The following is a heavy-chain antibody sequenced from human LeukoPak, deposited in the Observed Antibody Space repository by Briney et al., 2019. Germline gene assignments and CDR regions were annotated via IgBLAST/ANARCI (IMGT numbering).Heavy chain of an antibody. CDR1: GFTFSSYA. D-gene: IGHD2-21*02. V-gene: IGHV3-23*01. Sequence: GGSLRLSCAASGFTFSSYAMSWVRQAPGKGLEWVSAISGSGGSTYYADSVKGRFTISRDNSKNTLYLQMNSLRAEDTAVYYCAKDMVVTAIPPDAFDIWGQGTMVTVSS. J-gene: IGHJ3*02. CDR2: ISGSGGST. CDR3: AKDMVVTAIPPDAFDI.